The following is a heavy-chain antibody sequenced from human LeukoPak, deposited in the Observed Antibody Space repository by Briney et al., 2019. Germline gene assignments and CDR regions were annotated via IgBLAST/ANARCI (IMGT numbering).Heavy chain of an antibody. CDR3: AKDLDVVPAAIDH. Sequence: GGSLRLSCAASGFTFSSYGMHWVRQAPGKGLEWVAFIRYDGSNKYYADSVKGRFTISRDNSKNTLYLQMNSLRAEDTAVYYCAKDLDVVPAAIDHWGQGTLVTVSS. CDR2: IRYDGSNK. J-gene: IGHJ4*02. D-gene: IGHD2-2*01. V-gene: IGHV3-30*02. CDR1: GFTFSSYG.